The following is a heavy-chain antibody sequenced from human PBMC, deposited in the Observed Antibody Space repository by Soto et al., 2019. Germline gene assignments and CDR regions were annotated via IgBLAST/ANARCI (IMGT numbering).Heavy chain of an antibody. V-gene: IGHV3-33*01. J-gene: IGHJ6*02. Sequence: QVQLVESGGGMVQPGRSLRLSCAASGFTFSSYGMHWVRQAPGKGLEWVAVIWYDGSNKYYADSVKGRFTISRDNSKNTLYLQMNSLRAEDTAVYYCARENTGIAAAGTSYYYYGMDVWGQGTTVTVSS. CDR3: ARENTGIAAAGTSYYYYGMDV. CDR1: GFTFSSYG. D-gene: IGHD6-13*01. CDR2: IWYDGSNK.